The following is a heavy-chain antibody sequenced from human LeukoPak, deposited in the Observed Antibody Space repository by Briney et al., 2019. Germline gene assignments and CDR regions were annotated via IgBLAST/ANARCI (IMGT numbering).Heavy chain of an antibody. V-gene: IGHV4-34*01. J-gene: IGHJ5*02. CDR3: AGYNSRSWYWFDP. D-gene: IGHD6-13*01. Sequence: SETLSLTCAVYGGSFSGYYWSWVRQPPGKGREWVGEINHSGSTNYNPSRNSQVTLSVNTCKNQFSLKLSSVTAADTVVYYCAGYNSRSWYWFDPWGQGTLVTVSS. CDR2: INHSGST. CDR1: GGSFSGYY.